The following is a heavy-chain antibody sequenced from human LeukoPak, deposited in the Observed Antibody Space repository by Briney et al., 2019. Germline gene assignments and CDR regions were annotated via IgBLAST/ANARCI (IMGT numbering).Heavy chain of an antibody. CDR2: ISSSSSTI. D-gene: IGHD6-19*01. J-gene: IGHJ3*02. CDR1: GFTFSSYS. V-gene: IGHV3-48*04. CDR3: ARAGSSGWYGLRAFDI. Sequence: GGSLRLSCAASGFTFSSYSMNWVRQAPGKGLEWVSYISSSSSTIYYADSVKGRFTISRDNAKNSLYLQMNSLRAEDTAVYYCARAGSSGWYGLRAFDIWGQGTMVTVSS.